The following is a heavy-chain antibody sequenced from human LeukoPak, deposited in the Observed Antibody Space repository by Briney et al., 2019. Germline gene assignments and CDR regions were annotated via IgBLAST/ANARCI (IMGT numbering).Heavy chain of an antibody. D-gene: IGHD2-2*01. CDR3: ARVDIVVVPAAIMGYYYYMDV. V-gene: IGHV4-30-4*08. J-gene: IGHJ6*03. Sequence: PSQTPSLXCTVSGGSISSGDYYWSWIRQPPGKGLEWIGYIYYSGITYYNPSLKSRVTISVDTSKNQFSLKLSSVTAADTAVYYCARVDIVVVPAAIMGYYYYMDVWGKETTVTVSS. CDR2: IYYSGIT. CDR1: GGSISSGDYY.